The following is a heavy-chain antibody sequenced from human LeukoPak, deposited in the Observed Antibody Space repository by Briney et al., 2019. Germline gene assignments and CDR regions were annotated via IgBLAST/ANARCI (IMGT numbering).Heavy chain of an antibody. Sequence: SETLSLTCAVYGESFSGYYWSWIRQPPGKGLEWIGYIYYSGSTFYNPSLKSRITISVDTSKKRFSLKLSSVTAADTAVYYCARVRRGTMVRGVSGWFDPWGQGTLVTVSS. V-gene: IGHV4-30-4*01. J-gene: IGHJ5*02. CDR2: IYYSGST. D-gene: IGHD3-10*01. CDR1: GESFSGYY. CDR3: ARVRRGTMVRGVSGWFDP.